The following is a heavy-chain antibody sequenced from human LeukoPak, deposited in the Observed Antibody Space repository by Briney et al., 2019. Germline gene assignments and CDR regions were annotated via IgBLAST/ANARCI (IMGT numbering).Heavy chain of an antibody. CDR2: ISSSSSYI. CDR3: ARDDVGAAGHPYYFYY. J-gene: IGHJ4*02. CDR1: GFTFSSYS. V-gene: IGHV3-21*01. D-gene: IGHD6-13*01. Sequence: PGGSLRLSCAASGFTFSSYSMNWVRQAPGKGLEWVSSISSSSSYIYYADSVKGRFTISRDNAKNSLYLQMNSLRAEDTAVYYCARDDVGAAGHPYYFYYWGQGTLVTVSS.